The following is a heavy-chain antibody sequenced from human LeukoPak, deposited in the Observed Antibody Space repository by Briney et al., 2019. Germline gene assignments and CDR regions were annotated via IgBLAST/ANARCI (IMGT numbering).Heavy chain of an antibody. D-gene: IGHD3-10*01. J-gene: IGHJ4*02. CDR1: GYTFTGYY. V-gene: IGHV1-2*02. CDR3: ARGIFYGSGSSDY. Sequence: ASVKVSCKASGYTFTGYYMHWVRQAPGQGLEWMGWINPNSGGTNYAQKFQGRVTMTRDTSISTAYMELSRLRSDDTAVYYCARGIFYGSGSSDYWGQGTLVTVSS. CDR2: INPNSGGT.